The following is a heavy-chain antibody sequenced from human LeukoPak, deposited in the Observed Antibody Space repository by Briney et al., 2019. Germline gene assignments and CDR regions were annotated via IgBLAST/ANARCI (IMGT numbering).Heavy chain of an antibody. D-gene: IGHD6-19*01. V-gene: IGHV4-31*03. CDR3: ARRGAVAGCFEY. CDR1: RGSISSGGNY. Sequence: SETLSLTCTVSRGSISSGGNYWSWIRQYPGKGLEWIGYIYYSGTTYYNPSLESRVTISLDTSKNQFSLKLSSVTAADTALYYCARRGAVAGCFEYWGQGTLVTVSS. J-gene: IGHJ4*02. CDR2: IYYSGTT.